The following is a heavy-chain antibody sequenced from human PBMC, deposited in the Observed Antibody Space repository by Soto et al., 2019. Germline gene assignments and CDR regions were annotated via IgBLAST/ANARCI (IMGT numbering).Heavy chain of an antibody. CDR2: ISYDGTKK. V-gene: IGHV3-30*04. Sequence: GGSLRLSCEGSGFSFSSYAIHWVRQAPGKGLEWVAVISYDGTKKYYGESVRGRFTISRDDSKNTVYLQTNSLRGEDTAIYYCGRDNMIQLWPPSSVDSWGQGALVTVSS. D-gene: IGHD5-18*01. J-gene: IGHJ4*02. CDR3: GRDNMIQLWPPSSVDS. CDR1: GFSFSSYA.